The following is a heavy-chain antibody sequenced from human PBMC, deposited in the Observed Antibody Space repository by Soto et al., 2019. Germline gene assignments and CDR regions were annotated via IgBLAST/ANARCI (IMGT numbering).Heavy chain of an antibody. CDR3: ARRRTFDY. V-gene: IGHV4-59*08. CDR2: IYYTGST. Sequence: LSLTCTVSGGSISSYYWSWIRQPPGKGLEWIGYIYYTGSTNYSPSLKSRVTISVDTSKNQFSLKLSSVTAADTAVYYCARRRTFDYWGQGTLVTVSS. CDR1: GGSISSYY. J-gene: IGHJ4*02.